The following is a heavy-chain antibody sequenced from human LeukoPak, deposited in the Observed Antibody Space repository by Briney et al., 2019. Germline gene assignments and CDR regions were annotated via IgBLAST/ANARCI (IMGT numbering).Heavy chain of an antibody. V-gene: IGHV3-30*18. Sequence: PGGSLRLSCAASGFTFSSYSMNWVRQAPGKGLEWVAVISYDGSTQYYADSVKGRFTISRDNSNNMLSLQMNSLKAEYKAVYYCAKRRMMATIMIAFDYWGRGTLVTVSS. CDR2: ISYDGSTQ. J-gene: IGHJ4*02. D-gene: IGHD5-24*01. CDR3: AKRRMMATIMIAFDY. CDR1: GFTFSSYS.